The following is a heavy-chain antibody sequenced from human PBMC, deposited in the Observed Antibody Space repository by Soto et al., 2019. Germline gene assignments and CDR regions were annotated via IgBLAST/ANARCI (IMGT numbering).Heavy chain of an antibody. CDR1: GFTFSSYG. CDR2: ISYDGSNK. V-gene: IGHV3-30*18. CDR3: ANVFRYCSGGSCYSPGAAFDI. Sequence: GGSLRLSCAASGFTFSSYGMHWVRQAPGKGLEWVAVISYDGSNKYYADSVKGRFTISRVNSKNTLYLQMNSLRAEDTAVYYCANVFRYCSGGSCYSPGAAFDIWGQGTMVTVSS. J-gene: IGHJ3*02. D-gene: IGHD2-15*01.